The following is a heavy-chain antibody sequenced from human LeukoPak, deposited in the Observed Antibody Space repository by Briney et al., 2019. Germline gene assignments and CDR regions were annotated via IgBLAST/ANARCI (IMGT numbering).Heavy chain of an antibody. CDR2: ISSSGSTI. J-gene: IGHJ4*02. CDR1: GFTFSSYE. D-gene: IGHD4-17*01. CDR3: ARGYGDLTFFDY. Sequence: GGSLRLSCAASGFTFSSYEMNWVRQAPGKGLEWVSYISSSGSTIYYADSVKGRFTISRDNAKNSLHLQMNSLRAEDTAVYYCARGYGDLTFFDYWGQGTLVTVSS. V-gene: IGHV3-48*03.